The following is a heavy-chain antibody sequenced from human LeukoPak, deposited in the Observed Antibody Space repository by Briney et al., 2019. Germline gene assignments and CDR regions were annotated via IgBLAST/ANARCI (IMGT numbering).Heavy chain of an antibody. CDR2: ISAYNGDT. J-gene: IGHJ1*01. Sequence: ASVKVSCKASGYTFTSYGITWLRQAPGQGLEWMGWISAYNGDTNYAQKFQGRVTMTTDTSTSTAYMELRSLRSDDSAVYYCAKDARLRYSSSWYEGTFQPWGQGTLVIVSS. D-gene: IGHD6-13*01. CDR1: GYTFTSYG. CDR3: AKDARLRYSSSWYEGTFQP. V-gene: IGHV1-18*01.